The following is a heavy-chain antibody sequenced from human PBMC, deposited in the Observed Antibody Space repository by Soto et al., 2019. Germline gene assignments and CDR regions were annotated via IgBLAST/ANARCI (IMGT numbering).Heavy chain of an antibody. J-gene: IGHJ5*02. D-gene: IGHD3-10*01. CDR3: ARVHTQSMVRGVIITNWFDP. V-gene: IGHV1-69*13. CDR2: IIPIFGTA. Sequence: SVKVSCKASGGTFSSYAISWVRQAPGQGLEWMGGIIPIFGTANYAQKFQGRVTITADESTSTAYMELSSLRSEDTAVYYCARVHTQSMVRGVIITNWFDPWGQGTLVTVSS. CDR1: GGTFSSYA.